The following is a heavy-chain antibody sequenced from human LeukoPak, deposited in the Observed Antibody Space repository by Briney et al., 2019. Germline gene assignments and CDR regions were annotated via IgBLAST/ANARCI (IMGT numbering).Heavy chain of an antibody. CDR2: ISPFNNNL. V-gene: IGHV1-18*03. CDR1: GYTFTSYG. CDR3: ARDNGASGSYLNWFDR. D-gene: IGHD3-10*01. J-gene: IGHJ5*02. Sequence: GASVKVSCKASGYTFTSYGIHWVRQAPGQGLEWMGWISPFNNNLNYAEKFQGRITMTTDTSTTTAHMELKGLASDDMAVYYCARDNGASGSYLNWFDRWGQGTQVTVSS.